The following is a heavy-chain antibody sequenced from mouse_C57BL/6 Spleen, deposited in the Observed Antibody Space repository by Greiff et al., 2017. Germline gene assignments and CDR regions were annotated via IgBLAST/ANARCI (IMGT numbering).Heavy chain of an antibody. D-gene: IGHD1-1*01. CDR1: GFTFSDYY. V-gene: IGHV5-12*01. J-gene: IGHJ1*03. Sequence: EVNVVESGGGLVQPGGSLKLSCAASGFTFSDYYMYWVRQTPEKRLEWVAYISNGGGSTYYPDTVKGRFTISRDNAKNTLYLQMSRLKSEDTAMYYCARQTDYGSSYWYFDGWGTGTTVTVSS. CDR2: ISNGGGST. CDR3: ARQTDYGSSYWYFDG.